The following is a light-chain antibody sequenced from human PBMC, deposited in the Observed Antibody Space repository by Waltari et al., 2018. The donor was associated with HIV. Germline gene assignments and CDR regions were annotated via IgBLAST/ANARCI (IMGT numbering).Light chain of an antibody. Sequence: QSALTQPRSVSGSPGQSVTISCPGTSSDIGDYNYVSWYHQTPGKAPKLMIYDVTKRPSGVPDRFSGSKSGNTASLTISGLQAEDEAAYYCCSFAGSYTLVFGGGTKLTVL. V-gene: IGLV2-11*01. CDR1: SSDIGDYNY. J-gene: IGLJ3*02. CDR3: CSFAGSYTLV. CDR2: DVT.